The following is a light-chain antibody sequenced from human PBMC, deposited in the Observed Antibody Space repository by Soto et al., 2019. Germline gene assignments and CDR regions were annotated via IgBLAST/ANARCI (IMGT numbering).Light chain of an antibody. CDR1: QSVSSY. CDR2: GAS. J-gene: IGKJ2*01. V-gene: IGKV3-11*01. Sequence: EIVLTQSPATLSLSPGERATLSCRASQSVSSYLAWYQQKPGQAPRLLIYGASNRATDIPARSSGSGSGTDFTLIISSLEPEDFAVYYCQHRGKWPRTFGQGTKLEI. CDR3: QHRGKWPRT.